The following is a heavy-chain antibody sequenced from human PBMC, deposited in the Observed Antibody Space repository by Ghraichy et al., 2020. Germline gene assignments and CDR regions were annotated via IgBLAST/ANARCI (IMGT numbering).Heavy chain of an antibody. CDR1: GFTFGDYA. CDR3: TRDPSDYDFWSGSSYYYYGMDV. V-gene: IGHV3-49*04. CDR2: IRSKAYGGTT. Sequence: QTLSLTCTASGFTFGDYAMSWVRQAPGKGLEWVGFIRSKAYGGTTEYAASVKGRFTISRDDSKSIAYLQMNSLKTEDTAVYYCTRDPSDYDFWSGSSYYYYGMDVWGQGTTVTVSS. J-gene: IGHJ6*02. D-gene: IGHD3-3*01.